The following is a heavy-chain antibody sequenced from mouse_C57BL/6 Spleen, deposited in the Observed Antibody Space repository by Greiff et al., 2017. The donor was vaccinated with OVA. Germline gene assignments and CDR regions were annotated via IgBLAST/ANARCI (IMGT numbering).Heavy chain of an antibody. Sequence: QVQLQQPGAELVMPGASVKLSCKASGYNFTSYWMHWVKQRPGQGLEWIGEIDPSDSYTNYNQKFKGKSTLTVDKSSSTAYMQLSILTSEDSAVYYCARFDYYGSSWYYDVWGTGTTVTVSS. V-gene: IGHV1-69*01. CDR2: IDPSDSYT. CDR3: ARFDYYGSSWYYDV. CDR1: GYNFTSYW. D-gene: IGHD1-1*01. J-gene: IGHJ1*03.